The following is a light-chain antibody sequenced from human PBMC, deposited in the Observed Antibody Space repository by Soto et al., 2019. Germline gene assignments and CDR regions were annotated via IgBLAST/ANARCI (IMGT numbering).Light chain of an antibody. CDR1: QSVSSSY. CDR3: QQYGSSPWT. CDR2: GAS. V-gene: IGKV3-20*01. Sequence: IVLTQSACTLSLSPGERATLSCRASQSVSSSYLAWYQQKPGQAPRLLIYGASSRATGIPDRFSGSGSGTDFTLTISRLEPEDFAVYYCQQYGSSPWTFGQGTKVDIK. J-gene: IGKJ1*01.